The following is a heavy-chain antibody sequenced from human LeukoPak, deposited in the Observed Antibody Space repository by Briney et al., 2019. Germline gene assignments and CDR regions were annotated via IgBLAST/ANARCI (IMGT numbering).Heavy chain of an antibody. V-gene: IGHV1-18*01. Sequence: ASVKVSCKASGYTFTSYGISWVRQAPGQGLEWMGWISAYNGNTNYAQKLQGRVTMTTDTSTSTAYMELRSLGSDDTAVYYCARAAAAGLFRPYYYYYYMDVWGTGTTVTVSS. D-gene: IGHD6-13*01. CDR3: ARAAAAGLFRPYYYYYYMDV. J-gene: IGHJ6*03. CDR2: ISAYNGNT. CDR1: GYTFTSYG.